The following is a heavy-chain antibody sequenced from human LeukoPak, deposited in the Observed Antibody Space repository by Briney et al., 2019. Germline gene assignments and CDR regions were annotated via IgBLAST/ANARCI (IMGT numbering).Heavy chain of an antibody. CDR1: GYSISSGYY. D-gene: IGHD2-2*01. CDR2: IYTGGTT. V-gene: IGHV4-38-2*02. Sequence: PSETLSLTCAVSGYSISSGYYWGWIRQPPGKGLEWIGRIYTGGTTNYNPSLNSRVTISVDKSKSQFSLKLSSVTAADTAMYYCAREDSAAYCTSTSCYGFDHWGQGILVTVSS. CDR3: AREDSAAYCTSTSCYGFDH. J-gene: IGHJ4*02.